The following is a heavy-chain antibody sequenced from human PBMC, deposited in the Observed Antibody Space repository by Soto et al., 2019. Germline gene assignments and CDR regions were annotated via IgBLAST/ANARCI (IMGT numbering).Heavy chain of an antibody. CDR2: INAGNGNT. D-gene: IGHD2-15*01. J-gene: IGHJ6*02. V-gene: IGHV1-3*01. CDR1: GYTFTSYA. CDR3: ASQYCSGGSCYYYGMDV. Sequence: ASVKVSCKASGYTFTSYAMHWVRQAPGQRLEWMGWINAGNGNTKYSQKFQGRVTITRDTSASTAYMELSSLRSEDTAVYYCASQYCSGGSCYYYGMDVWGQGTTVTVSS.